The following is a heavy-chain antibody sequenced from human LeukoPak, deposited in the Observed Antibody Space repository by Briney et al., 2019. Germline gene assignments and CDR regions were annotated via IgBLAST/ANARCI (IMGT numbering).Heavy chain of an antibody. CDR1: GFTFSSYS. CDR2: ISSSSSTI. Sequence: PGGSLRLSCAASGFTFSSYSMNWVRQAPGKGLEWVSYISSSSSTIYYADSVKGRFTISRDNAKNSLYLQMNSLRAEDTAVYYCPPPPVRGVIAESFQHWGQGTLVTVSS. D-gene: IGHD3-10*02. CDR3: PPPPVRGVIAESFQH. V-gene: IGHV3-48*04. J-gene: IGHJ1*01.